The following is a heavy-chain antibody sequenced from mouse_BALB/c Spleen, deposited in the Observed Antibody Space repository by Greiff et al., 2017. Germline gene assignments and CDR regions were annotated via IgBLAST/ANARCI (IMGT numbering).Heavy chain of an antibody. Sequence: VQLKESGGGLVQPGGSRKLSCAASGFTFSSFGMHWVRQAPEKGLEWVAYISSGSSTIYYADTVKGRFTISRDNPKNTLFLQMTSLRSEDTAMYYCARVYGSSYGFAYWGQGTLVTVSA. CDR3: ARVYGSSYGFAY. J-gene: IGHJ3*01. CDR1: GFTFSSFG. CDR2: ISSGSSTI. D-gene: IGHD1-1*01. V-gene: IGHV5-17*02.